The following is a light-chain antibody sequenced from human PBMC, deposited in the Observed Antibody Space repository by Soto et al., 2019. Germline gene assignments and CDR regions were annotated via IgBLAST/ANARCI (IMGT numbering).Light chain of an antibody. CDR3: QQSYTSPVT. CDR2: GAS. CDR1: QSISTY. V-gene: IGKV1-39*01. J-gene: IGKJ4*01. Sequence: DIQMTQSPSSLSVSIGDRVTITCRARQSISTYLNWYEQKPGKAPNLLIYGASTLQSGVPSRFSGGGSGTYLTLTISGLQPEDFGSYYCQQSYTSPVTFGGGTKVEIK.